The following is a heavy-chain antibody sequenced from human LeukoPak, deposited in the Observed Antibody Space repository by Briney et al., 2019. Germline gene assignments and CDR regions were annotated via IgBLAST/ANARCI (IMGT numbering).Heavy chain of an antibody. D-gene: IGHD3-10*01. J-gene: IGHJ4*02. CDR1: GYTLTELS. CDR3: ATETLNTYGSGSFDY. Sequence: ASVKVSCKVSGYTLTELSMHWVRQAPGKGLEWMGGFDPEDGETIYAQKFQGRVTMTEDTSTDAAYMELSGLRSEDTAVYYCATETLNTYGSGSFDYWGQGTLVTVSS. V-gene: IGHV1-24*01. CDR2: FDPEDGET.